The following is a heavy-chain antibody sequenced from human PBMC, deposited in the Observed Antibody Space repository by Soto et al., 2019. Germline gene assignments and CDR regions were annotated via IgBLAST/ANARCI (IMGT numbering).Heavy chain of an antibody. D-gene: IGHD3-3*01. CDR2: IKQDGSEK. J-gene: IGHJ6*02. Sequence: PGGSLRLSCAASGFTFSSYWMSWVRQAPGKGLEWVANIKQDGSEKYYVDSVKGRFTISRDNAKNSLYLQMDSLRAEDTAVYYCARVGGLEKRGGRITIFGVVTNPSVYYYYGMDVWGQGTTVTVSS. V-gene: IGHV3-7*05. CDR3: ARVGGLEKRGGRITIFGVVTNPSVYYYYGMDV. CDR1: GFTFSSYW.